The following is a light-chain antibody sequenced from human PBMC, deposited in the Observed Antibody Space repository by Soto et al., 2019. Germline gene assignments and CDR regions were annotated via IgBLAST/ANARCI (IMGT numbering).Light chain of an antibody. J-gene: IGKJ2*01. CDR3: QQYCSTSYT. CDR1: QSVLYNSNNKNY. V-gene: IGKV4-1*01. Sequence: DIVMTQSPDSLAVSLGERATINCKSSQSVLYNSNNKNYLAWYQQKPGQPPKLLIYWASTRESGVPDRFSGSGSGSDFTLTISSLQAEDVAVYYCQQYCSTSYTFGQGTKLEIK. CDR2: WAS.